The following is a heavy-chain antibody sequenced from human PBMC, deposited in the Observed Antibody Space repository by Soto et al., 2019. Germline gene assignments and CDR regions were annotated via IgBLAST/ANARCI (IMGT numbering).Heavy chain of an antibody. V-gene: IGHV3-15*01. CDR2: IKSKTDGGTT. Sequence: PGGSLRLSCAASGFTFSNAWMSWVRQAPGKGLEWVGRIKSKTDGGTTDYAAPVKGRFTISRDDSKNTLYLQMNSLKTEDTAVYYCTTDPAPRPYFDYWGQGTQVTVSS. CDR3: TTDPAPRPYFDY. CDR1: GFTFSNAW. D-gene: IGHD2-2*01. J-gene: IGHJ4*02.